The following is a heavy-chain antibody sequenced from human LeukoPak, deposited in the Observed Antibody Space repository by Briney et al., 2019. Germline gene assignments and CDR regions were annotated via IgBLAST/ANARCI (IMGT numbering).Heavy chain of an antibody. CDR1: GYTFTSYD. Sequence: ASVKVSCKASGYTFTSYDINWVRQATGQGLEWMGWMNPNSGNTGYAQKFQGRVTMTRNTSISTAYMELSSLRSEDTAVYYCARGITMVRGVITYYYYGMDVWGQGTTVTVSS. CDR2: MNPNSGNT. J-gene: IGHJ6*02. CDR3: ARGITMVRGVITYYYYGMDV. V-gene: IGHV1-8*01. D-gene: IGHD3-10*01.